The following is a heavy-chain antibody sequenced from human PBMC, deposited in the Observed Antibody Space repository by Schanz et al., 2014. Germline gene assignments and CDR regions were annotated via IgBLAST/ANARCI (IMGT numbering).Heavy chain of an antibody. J-gene: IGHJ3*02. CDR1: GITFSGYS. Sequence: EVQLVESGGGMVQPGGSLRLSCAASGITFSGYSMNWVRQAPGKGLEWVSYISGSSSTKYYADSVKGRFTISRDNAKNSLYLQMNSLRAEDTAVYYCAGAVATIRADSFDIWGQGTMVAVSS. CDR2: ISGSSSTK. V-gene: IGHV3-48*01. D-gene: IGHD5-12*01. CDR3: AGAVATIRADSFDI.